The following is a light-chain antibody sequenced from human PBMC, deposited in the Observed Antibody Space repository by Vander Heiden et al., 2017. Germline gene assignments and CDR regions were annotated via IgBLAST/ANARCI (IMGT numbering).Light chain of an antibody. CDR2: RDY. Sequence: SVLPQPPSASGTPGQSVTISCSGTSSNIGNNFVYWYQQLPGTAPKLLIFRDYQRPSRVPDRFSGSKSGTSASLAITGLRSEDEAVYHCAAWDATLSAVVFGGGTELAVL. CDR1: SSNIGNNF. CDR3: AAWDATLSAVV. V-gene: IGLV1-47*01. J-gene: IGLJ2*01.